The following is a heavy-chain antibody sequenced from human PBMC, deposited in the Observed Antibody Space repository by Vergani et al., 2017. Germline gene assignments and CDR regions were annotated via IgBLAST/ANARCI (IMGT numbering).Heavy chain of an antibody. CDR1: GGSISSYY. CDR2: IYYSGST. CDR3: ARGSMVRGVIMDYYYYGMDV. Sequence: QVQLQESGPGLVKPSETLSLTCTVSGGSISSYYWSWIRQPPGKGLEWIGYIYYSGSTNYNPSLKSRVTISVDTSKNQFSLKLSSVTAAATAVYYCARGSMVRGVIMDYYYYGMDVWGQGTTVTVAS. J-gene: IGHJ6*02. D-gene: IGHD3-10*01. V-gene: IGHV4-59*01.